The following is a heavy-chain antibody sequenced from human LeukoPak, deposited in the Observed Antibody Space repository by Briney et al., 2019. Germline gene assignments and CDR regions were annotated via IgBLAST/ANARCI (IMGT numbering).Heavy chain of an antibody. CDR2: IKSKTDGGTT. D-gene: IGHD2-2*01. CDR3: TTVEFRGYCSSTSCPD. CDR1: GFTFSNAW. V-gene: IGHV3-15*01. Sequence: PGGPLRLSCAASGFTFSNAWMSWVRQAPGKGLEWVGRIKSKTDGGTTDYAAPVKGRFTISRDDSKNTLYLQMNSLKTEDTAVYYCTTVEFRGYCSSTSCPDWGQGTLVTVSS. J-gene: IGHJ4*02.